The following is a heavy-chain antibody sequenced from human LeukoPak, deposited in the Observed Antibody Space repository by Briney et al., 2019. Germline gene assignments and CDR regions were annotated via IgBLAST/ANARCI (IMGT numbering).Heavy chain of an antibody. J-gene: IGHJ4*02. V-gene: IGHV4-59*08. Sequence: SETLSLTCSVSGGSTSGFYWSWIRQPPGKGLEWIGYIYYSGDSNSNPSLKSRVTMSLDTSKNQFSLRLSSVTAADTAVYYCARHPFSTPFDYWGRGTLATVSS. CDR2: IYYSGDS. CDR3: ARHPFSTPFDY. CDR1: GGSTSGFY.